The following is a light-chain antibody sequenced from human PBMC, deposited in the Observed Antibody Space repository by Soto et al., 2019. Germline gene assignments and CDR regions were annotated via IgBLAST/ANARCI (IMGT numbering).Light chain of an antibody. CDR1: QSIGTY. CDR3: QESHST. J-gene: IGKJ2*01. Sequence: DAQMTQSPSSLSASVGDSVTITCRASQSIGTYLDWYQHKPGKAPKLLIYAASSLQSRVPSRFSGSGSGTDFTLTISRLQPEDCATYYCQESHSTFGQGTKLEIK. V-gene: IGKV1-39*01. CDR2: AAS.